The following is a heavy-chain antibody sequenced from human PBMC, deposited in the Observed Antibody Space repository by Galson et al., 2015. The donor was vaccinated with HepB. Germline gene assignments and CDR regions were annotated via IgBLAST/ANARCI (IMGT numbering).Heavy chain of an antibody. Sequence: SLRLSCAASGFTFSSYAMSWVRQAPGKGLEWVSTISGSGGSTYYAGSAKGRFTISRDNSGNTLYLQMNSLRAEDTALYYCARDHSSGYDDSWGQGTLVTVSS. J-gene: IGHJ4*02. CDR1: GFTFSSYA. V-gene: IGHV3-23*01. CDR3: ARDHSSGYDDS. CDR2: ISGSGGST. D-gene: IGHD3-22*01.